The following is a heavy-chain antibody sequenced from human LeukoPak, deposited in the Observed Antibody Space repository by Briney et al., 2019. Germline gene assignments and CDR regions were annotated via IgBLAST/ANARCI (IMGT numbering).Heavy chain of an antibody. Sequence: ASVKVSCKASGYTFTGYYMHWVRQAPGQGLEWMGWINPNSGGTNYAQKFQGRVTMTRDTSISTAYMELSRLRSDDTAVYYCARDRGWRKDIAAARDYWGQGTLVTVSS. CDR1: GYTFTGYY. J-gene: IGHJ4*02. V-gene: IGHV1-2*02. CDR2: INPNSGGT. D-gene: IGHD6-13*01. CDR3: ARDRGWRKDIAAARDY.